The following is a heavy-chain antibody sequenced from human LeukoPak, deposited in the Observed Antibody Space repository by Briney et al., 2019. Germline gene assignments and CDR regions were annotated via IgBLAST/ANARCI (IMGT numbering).Heavy chain of an antibody. CDR2: MNPNSGNT. D-gene: IGHD3-22*01. CDR1: GYTFTSYD. Sequence: ASVKVSCKASGYTFTSYDINWVRQATGQGLVWMGWMNPNSGNTGYAQKFQGRVTMTRNTSISTAYMELSSLRSEDTAVYYCARGTDSSGYYYYYYGMDVWGQGTTVTVSS. V-gene: IGHV1-8*01. CDR3: ARGTDSSGYYYYYYGMDV. J-gene: IGHJ6*02.